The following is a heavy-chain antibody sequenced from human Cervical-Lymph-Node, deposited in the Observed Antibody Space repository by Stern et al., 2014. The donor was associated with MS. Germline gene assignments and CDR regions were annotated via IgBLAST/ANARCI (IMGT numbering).Heavy chain of an antibody. V-gene: IGHV4-30-4*01. CDR3: ARLTRNWFDP. D-gene: IGHD4-11*01. CDR2: IHYSGNT. CDR1: GGSISSGGYY. Sequence: VQLVESGPGLVKPSQTLSLMCTVSGGSISSGGYYWSWIRQPPGKGLEWLGYIHYSGNTYYNPSLKSRLTISVDTSKNHFSLNLSSITAADTAVYYCARLTRNWFDPWGQGTLVAVSS. J-gene: IGHJ5*02.